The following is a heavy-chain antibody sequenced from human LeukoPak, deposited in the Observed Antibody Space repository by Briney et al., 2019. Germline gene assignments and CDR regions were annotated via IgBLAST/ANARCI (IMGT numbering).Heavy chain of an antibody. J-gene: IGHJ4*02. CDR2: INPNSGGT. V-gene: IGHV1-2*02. Sequence: EASVKVSSKASGYTFTGYYMHWVRQAPGQGLEWMGWINPNSGGTNYAQKFQGRVTMTRDTSISTAYMELSRLTSDDTAIHYCARKDYFDYWGQGTLVTVSS. CDR3: ARKDYFDY. CDR1: GYTFTGYY.